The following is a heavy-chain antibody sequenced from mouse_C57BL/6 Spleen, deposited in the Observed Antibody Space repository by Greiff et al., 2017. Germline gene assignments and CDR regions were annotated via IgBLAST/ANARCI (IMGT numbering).Heavy chain of an antibody. CDR1: GYTFTSYW. CDR2: IDPSDSET. CDR3: AREPLYGNFLDY. Sequence: VQLQQPGAELVRPGSLVKLSCKASGYTFTSYWMHWVKQRPIQGLEWIGNIDPSDSETHYNQKFKDKATLTVDKSSSTAYMQLSSLTSEDSAVYYCAREPLYGNFLDYWGQGTTLTVSS. V-gene: IGHV1-52*01. J-gene: IGHJ2*01. D-gene: IGHD2-1*01.